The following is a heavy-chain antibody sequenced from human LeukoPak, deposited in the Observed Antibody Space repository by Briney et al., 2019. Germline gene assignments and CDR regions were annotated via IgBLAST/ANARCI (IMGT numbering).Heavy chain of an antibody. Sequence: SETLFLTCTVSGGSISSYYWSWIRQPPGKGLEWIGYIYYSGSTNYNPSLKSRVTISVDTSKNQFSLKLSSVTAADTAVYYCARTVCSSTSCWFDYWGQGTLVTVSS. CDR3: ARTVCSSTSCWFDY. CDR1: GGSISSYY. V-gene: IGHV4-59*01. D-gene: IGHD2-2*01. J-gene: IGHJ4*02. CDR2: IYYSGST.